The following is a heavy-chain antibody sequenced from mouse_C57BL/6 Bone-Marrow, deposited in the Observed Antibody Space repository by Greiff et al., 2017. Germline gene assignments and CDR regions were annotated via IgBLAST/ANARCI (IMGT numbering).Heavy chain of an antibody. CDR1: GFNIKDDY. J-gene: IGHJ2*01. Sequence: VHVKQSGAELVRPGASVKLSCTASGFNIKDDYMHWVKQRPEQGLEWIGWIDPENGDTEYASKFQGGATITADTSSNTAYLQLSSLTSEDTAVYYCTTFPLITTVVATDYFDYWGQGTTLTVSS. CDR2: IDPENGDT. D-gene: IGHD1-1*01. V-gene: IGHV14-4*01. CDR3: TTFPLITTVVATDYFDY.